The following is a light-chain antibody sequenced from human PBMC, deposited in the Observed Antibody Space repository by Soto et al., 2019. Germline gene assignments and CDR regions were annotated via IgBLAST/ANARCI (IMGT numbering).Light chain of an antibody. CDR3: SSYAGSKNVV. CDR1: SSDVGGYNY. J-gene: IGLJ2*01. Sequence: QSALTQPPSASGSPGQSVTISCTGTSSDVGGYNYVSWYQQHPGNAPKLMIYDVSKRPSGVPDRFSGSKSGNTASLTVSGLQAEDEADYYCSSYAGSKNVVFGGGTKLTVL. CDR2: DVS. V-gene: IGLV2-8*01.